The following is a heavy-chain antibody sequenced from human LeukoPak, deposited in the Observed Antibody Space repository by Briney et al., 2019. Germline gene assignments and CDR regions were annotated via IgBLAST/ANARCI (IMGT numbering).Heavy chain of an antibody. CDR2: IYHSGST. V-gene: IGHV4-38-2*01. Sequence: SETLSLTCAFSGYSISSGYYWGWIRQPPGKGLEWIGTIYHSGSTYYNPSLKSRVTISIDTSKNQFSLKLSSVTAADTAVYYCARTVDTVATADAFDIWGQGTMVTVSS. CDR1: GYSISSGYY. D-gene: IGHD5-12*01. J-gene: IGHJ3*02. CDR3: ARTVDTVATADAFDI.